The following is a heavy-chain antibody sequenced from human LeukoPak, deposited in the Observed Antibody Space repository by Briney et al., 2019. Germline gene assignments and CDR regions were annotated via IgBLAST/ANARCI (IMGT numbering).Heavy chain of an antibody. Sequence: PGGSLRLSCAASGFTFSSYSMNWVRQAPGKGLEWVSSISSSSSYIYYADSVKGRFTISRDNAKNSLYLQMNSLRAEDTAVYYCARGPEYYDSGYALVDYFDYWGQGTLVTVSS. CDR2: ISSSSSYI. J-gene: IGHJ4*02. V-gene: IGHV3-21*01. D-gene: IGHD3-22*01. CDR3: ARGPEYYDSGYALVDYFDY. CDR1: GFTFSSYS.